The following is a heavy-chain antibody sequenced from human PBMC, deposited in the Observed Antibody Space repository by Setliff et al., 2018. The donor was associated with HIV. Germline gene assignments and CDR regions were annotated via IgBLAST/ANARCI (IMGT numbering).Heavy chain of an antibody. V-gene: IGHV4-4*07. Sequence: PSETLSLTCTVSGGSISSYYWSWIRQPAGKGLEWIGRTFSSGSTSYNSSLKSRVTMSVDTSKNQFSLRLTSVTAADTAVYYCARDPVITMMVGPKFYFDYWGQGILVTVSS. CDR1: GGSISSYY. J-gene: IGHJ4*02. CDR3: ARDPVITMMVGPKFYFDY. CDR2: TFSSGST. D-gene: IGHD3-22*01.